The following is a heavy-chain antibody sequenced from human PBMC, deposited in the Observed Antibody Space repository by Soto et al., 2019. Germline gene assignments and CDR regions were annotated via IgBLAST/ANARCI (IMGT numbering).Heavy chain of an antibody. V-gene: IGHV3-74*01. D-gene: IGHD1-1*01. CDR1: GFTFSTYW. Sequence: EVQLVESGGGLVQPGGSLRLSCAVSGFTFSTYWMHWVRQAPGKGLVWVSRINPDGSSTSDANSVKGRFTISRDNAKNTLYLPMISLRAEDTAVYYWTGDPPGTGIDSWGQGTLVTFSS. CDR3: TGDPPGTGIDS. CDR2: INPDGSST. J-gene: IGHJ4*02.